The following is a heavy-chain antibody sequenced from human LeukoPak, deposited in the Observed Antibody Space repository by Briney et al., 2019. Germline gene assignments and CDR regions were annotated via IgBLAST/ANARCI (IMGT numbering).Heavy chain of an antibody. CDR2: IYYSVRT. Sequence: PSETLSLTCSVSGASISSHYWSWIRQPPGKGLEWIGYIYYSVRTNYNPSLKSRVTISVDTSKNQFSLKLSSVTAADTAVYYCARLLGGYWGQGTLVTVSS. CDR3: ARLLGGY. CDR1: GASISSHY. J-gene: IGHJ4*02. D-gene: IGHD2/OR15-2a*01. V-gene: IGHV4-59*11.